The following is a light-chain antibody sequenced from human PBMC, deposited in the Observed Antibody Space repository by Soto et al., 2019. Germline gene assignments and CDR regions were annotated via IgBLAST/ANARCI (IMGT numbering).Light chain of an antibody. V-gene: IGKV3-15*01. J-gene: IGKJ5*01. CDR3: QQYNGWPIT. CDR2: GAS. Sequence: EIGRPQSPGTLSVSPGERVTLSCRASQRVGNNLAWHQQKPGQAPRLLIYGASTRATGFPARFSGSGSGTEFTLTISSLQSEDFAVYYCQQYNGWPITFGQGTRLEIK. CDR1: QRVGNN.